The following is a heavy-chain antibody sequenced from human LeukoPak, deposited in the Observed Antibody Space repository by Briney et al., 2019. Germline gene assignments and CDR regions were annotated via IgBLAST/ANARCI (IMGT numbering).Heavy chain of an antibody. Sequence: GASVKVSCKASGYTFTSYGISWVRQAPGQGLEWMGWISAYNGNTNYAQKLQGRVTITADESTSTAYMELSSLRSEDTAVYYCARVSPYNDYWGQGTLVTVSS. V-gene: IGHV1-18*01. CDR3: ARVSPYNDY. CDR2: ISAYNGNT. D-gene: IGHD1-14*01. CDR1: GYTFTSYG. J-gene: IGHJ4*02.